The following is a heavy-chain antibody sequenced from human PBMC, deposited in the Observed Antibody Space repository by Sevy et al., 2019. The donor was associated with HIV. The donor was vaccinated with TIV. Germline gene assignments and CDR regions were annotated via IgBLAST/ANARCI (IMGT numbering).Heavy chain of an antibody. V-gene: IGHV3-21*01. CDR2: ISSSSSYI. CDR1: GFTFSSYS. J-gene: IGHJ4*02. CDR3: ARDMADSSGYYYEGVDY. Sequence: GGSLRLSCAASGFTFSSYSMNWVRQAPGKGLEWVSSISSSSSYIYYADSVKGRFTISRDNAKNPLYLQMNSLRAEDTAVYYCARDMADSSGYYYEGVDYWGQGTLVTVS. D-gene: IGHD3-22*01.